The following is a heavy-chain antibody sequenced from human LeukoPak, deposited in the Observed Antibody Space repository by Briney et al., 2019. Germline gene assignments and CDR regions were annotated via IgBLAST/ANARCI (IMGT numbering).Heavy chain of an antibody. V-gene: IGHV1-2*02. D-gene: IGHD3-22*01. CDR3: ARGTGDRSGYYLFPFDY. J-gene: IGHJ4*02. CDR2: INPNSGGT. CDR1: GYTFTGYY. Sequence: PVASVKVSCKAPGYTFTGYYMHWVRQAPGQGLEWTGWINPNSGGTNYAQKFQGRVTMTRDTSISTAYMELSRLRSDDTAVYYCARGTGDRSGYYLFPFDYWGQGTLVTVSS.